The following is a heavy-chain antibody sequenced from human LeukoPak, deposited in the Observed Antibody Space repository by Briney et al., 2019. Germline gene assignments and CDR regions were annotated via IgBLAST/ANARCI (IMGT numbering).Heavy chain of an antibody. V-gene: IGHV3-48*03. CDR3: ARDLMGAMDIPFDY. CDR2: ISSSGSTI. Sequence: PGGSLRLSCAASGFTFSSYEMNWVRQAPGKGLEWVSYISSSGSTIYYADSVKGRFTISRDNAKNSLYLQMNSLRAKDTAVYYCARDLMGAMDIPFDYWGQGTLVTVSS. CDR1: GFTFSSYE. J-gene: IGHJ4*02. D-gene: IGHD1-26*01.